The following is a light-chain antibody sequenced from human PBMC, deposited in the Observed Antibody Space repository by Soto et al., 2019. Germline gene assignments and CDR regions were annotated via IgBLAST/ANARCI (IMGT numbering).Light chain of an antibody. V-gene: IGLV1-40*01. Sequence: QSVLTQPPSASGTPGQRVTISCSGSSSNIGSNYVYWYQQLPGTAPKLLIYGNTNRPSGVPDRFSASTSATSASLAITGLQAEDEGDYYCQSYDNRLSGYVFGTGTKVTVL. CDR1: SSNIGSNY. CDR2: GNT. CDR3: QSYDNRLSGYV. J-gene: IGLJ1*01.